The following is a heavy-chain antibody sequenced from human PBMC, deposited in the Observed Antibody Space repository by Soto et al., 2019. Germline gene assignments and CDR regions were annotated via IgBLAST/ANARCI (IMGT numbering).Heavy chain of an antibody. CDR3: ARGIAVAGPEDY. J-gene: IGHJ4*02. Sequence: QVRLVQSGAEEKKPGASVKVSCKASGYTFTSYAMHWVRQAPGQRLEWMGWINAGNGNTKYSQKFQGRVTITRDTSASTAYMELSSLRSEDTAVYYCARGIAVAGPEDYWGQGTLVTVSS. V-gene: IGHV1-3*05. D-gene: IGHD6-19*01. CDR2: INAGNGNT. CDR1: GYTFTSYA.